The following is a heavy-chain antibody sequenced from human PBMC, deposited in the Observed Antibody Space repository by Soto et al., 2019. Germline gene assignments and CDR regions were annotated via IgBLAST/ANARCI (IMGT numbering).Heavy chain of an antibody. V-gene: IGHV4-31*03. Sequence: PSETLSLTCTVSGGSISSGGYYWRWIRQHPGKGLEWIGYIYYSGSTYYNPSLKSRVTISVDTSKNQFSLKLSSVTAADTAVYYCATSGSYPYYFDYWGQGTLVTVSS. CDR2: IYYSGST. CDR3: ATSGSYPYYFDY. J-gene: IGHJ4*02. D-gene: IGHD1-26*01. CDR1: GGSISSGGYY.